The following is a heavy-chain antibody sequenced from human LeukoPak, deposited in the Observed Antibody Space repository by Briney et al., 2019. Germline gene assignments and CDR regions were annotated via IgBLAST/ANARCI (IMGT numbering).Heavy chain of an antibody. CDR3: ASGYTRGFDP. CDR2: IYYTGST. J-gene: IGHJ5*02. CDR1: GGSISNYY. V-gene: IGHV4-59*01. Sequence: NPSETLSLTCTVSGGSISNYYWSWVRQPPGKGLEWIGYIYYTGSTNYHPSLKSRVTISVDTSKNQFSLKLSSVTAADTALYYCASGYTRGFDPWGQGTLVTVSS. D-gene: IGHD5-12*01.